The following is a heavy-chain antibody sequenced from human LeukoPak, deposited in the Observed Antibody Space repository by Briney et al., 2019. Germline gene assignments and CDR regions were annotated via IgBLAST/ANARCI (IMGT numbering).Heavy chain of an antibody. V-gene: IGHV3-7*01. Sequence: GGSLRLSCAASGFTFGNYAMSWVRQAPGKGLEWVANIKQDGSEKYYVDSVKGRFTISRDNAKNSLYLQMNSLRAEDTAVYYCARVYDYVWGSYRNFDYWGQGTLVTVSS. D-gene: IGHD3-16*02. CDR2: IKQDGSEK. CDR1: GFTFGNYA. CDR3: ARVYDYVWGSYRNFDY. J-gene: IGHJ4*02.